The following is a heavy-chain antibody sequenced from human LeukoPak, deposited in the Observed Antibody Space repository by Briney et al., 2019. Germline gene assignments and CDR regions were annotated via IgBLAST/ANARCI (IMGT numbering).Heavy chain of an antibody. V-gene: IGHV1-69*04. CDR3: ARDGVMTTVTTFDY. D-gene: IGHD4-17*01. J-gene: IGHJ4*02. CDR2: IIPILGIA. Sequence: ASVKVSCKASGGTFSSYAISWVRQAPGQGLEWMGRIIPILGIANYAQKFQGRVTITADKSTSTAHMELSSLRSEDTAVYYCARDGVMTTVTTFDYWGQGTLVTVSS. CDR1: GGTFSSYA.